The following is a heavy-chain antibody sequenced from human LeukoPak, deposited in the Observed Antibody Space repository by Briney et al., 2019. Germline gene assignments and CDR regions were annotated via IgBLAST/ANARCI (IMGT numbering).Heavy chain of an antibody. D-gene: IGHD6-6*01. J-gene: IGHJ4*02. Sequence: GGSLRLSCAASGFSVTSNHMNWVRQAPGKGLEWVSIIYTGGTTHYADSLNDRFTISRDDSVNTLYLQMNSLRAEDTAVYYCARDSSSYYFDYWGQGTLVTVSS. V-gene: IGHV3-66*01. CDR3: ARDSSSYYFDY. CDR2: IYTGGTT. CDR1: GFSVTSNH.